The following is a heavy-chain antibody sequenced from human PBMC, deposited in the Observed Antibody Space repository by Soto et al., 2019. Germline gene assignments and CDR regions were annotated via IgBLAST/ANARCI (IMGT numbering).Heavy chain of an antibody. CDR2: IDPSDSYT. D-gene: IGHD6-6*01. CDR1: GYSFTIYW. CDR3: ATLYPYSSSSYYYGMDV. J-gene: IGHJ6*02. Sequence: SRNLSLNGAGYSFTIYWISCERQMPRKGLEWMGRIDPSDSYTNYSPSFQGHVTISADKSISTAYLQWSSLKASDTAMYYCATLYPYSSSSYYYGMDVWGQGTTVTVSS. V-gene: IGHV5-10-1*01.